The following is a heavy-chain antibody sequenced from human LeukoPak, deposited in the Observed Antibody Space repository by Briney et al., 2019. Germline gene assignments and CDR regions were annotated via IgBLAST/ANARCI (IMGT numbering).Heavy chain of an antibody. J-gene: IGHJ6*02. D-gene: IGHD3-10*01. CDR1: GYTFTGYY. CDR2: ISAYNGNT. Sequence: ASVKVSCKASGYTFTGYYMHWVRQAPGQGLEWMGWISAYNGNTNYAQKLQGRVTMTTDTSTSTAYMELRSLRSDDTAVYYCARVWSPPMDVWGQGTTVTVSS. V-gene: IGHV1-18*04. CDR3: ARVWSPPMDV.